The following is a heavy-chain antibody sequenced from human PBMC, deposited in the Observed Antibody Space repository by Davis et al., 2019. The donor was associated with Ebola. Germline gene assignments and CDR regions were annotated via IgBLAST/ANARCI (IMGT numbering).Heavy chain of an antibody. Sequence: GESLKISCAASGFTFSSYAMSWVRQAPGKGLEWVSAISGSGGSTYYADSVKGRFTISRDNSKNTLYLQMSSLRAEDTAVYYCARYHWNYAVAYNWFDPWGQGTLVTVSS. J-gene: IGHJ5*02. D-gene: IGHD1-7*01. V-gene: IGHV3-23*01. CDR3: ARYHWNYAVAYNWFDP. CDR1: GFTFSSYA. CDR2: ISGSGGST.